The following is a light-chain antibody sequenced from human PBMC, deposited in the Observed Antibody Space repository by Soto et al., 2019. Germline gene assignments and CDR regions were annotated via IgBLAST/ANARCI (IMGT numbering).Light chain of an antibody. Sequence: QSVLTQPPSVSAAPGQKVTISGSGSSSNIGNNYVSWYQQLPGTAPKLLIYDNNKRPSGIPDRFSASKSGTSATLGITGLQTGDEADYYCGTWDTSLSVVFGGGTKVTVL. CDR1: SSNIGNNY. J-gene: IGLJ2*01. CDR3: GTWDTSLSVV. V-gene: IGLV1-51*01. CDR2: DNN.